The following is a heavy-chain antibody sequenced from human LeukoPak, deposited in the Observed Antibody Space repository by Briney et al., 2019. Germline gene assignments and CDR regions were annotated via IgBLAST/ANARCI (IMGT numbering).Heavy chain of an antibody. CDR2: INPKNGGA. Sequence: ASVKVSCKTSGHTFIGHYMHWVRQAPGQGLELMGWINPKNGGANYAPSFQGRVTMTRDRSISTVYMEVTRLTSDDTAVYYCARGSFWESPVNWFDPWGQGTLVIVSS. D-gene: IGHD1-26*01. J-gene: IGHJ5*02. CDR1: GHTFIGHY. CDR3: ARGSFWESPVNWFDP. V-gene: IGHV1-2*02.